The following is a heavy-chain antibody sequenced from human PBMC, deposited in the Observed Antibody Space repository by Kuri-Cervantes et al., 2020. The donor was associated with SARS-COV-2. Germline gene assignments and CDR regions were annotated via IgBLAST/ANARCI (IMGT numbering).Heavy chain of an antibody. J-gene: IGHJ4*02. CDR3: AKDQLAYDSSGFDY. V-gene: IGHV3-21*01. D-gene: IGHD3-22*01. CDR1: GFTFSSYS. Sequence: GGSLRLSCAASGFTFSSYSMNWVRQAPGKGLEWVSSISSSSSYIYYADSVKGRFTISRDNSKNTLYLQMNSLRAEDTAVYYCAKDQLAYDSSGFDYWGQGTLVTVSS. CDR2: ISSSSSYI.